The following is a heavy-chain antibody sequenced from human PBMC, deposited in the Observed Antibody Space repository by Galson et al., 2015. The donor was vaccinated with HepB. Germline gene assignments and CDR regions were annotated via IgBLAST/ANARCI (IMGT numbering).Heavy chain of an antibody. CDR2: ISSTSDIT. CDR1: TFLFNTYS. CDR3: VFLRSYDLKPLDY. Sequence: SLRLSCAASTFLFNTYSNDWVRPAPGKGLEWVSYISSTSDITYYADSVRGRFTNSRDNAKRTLNLQMNSLRAEDTGVYYCVFLRSYDLKPLDYWGQGTLVTVSS. D-gene: IGHD3-3*01. V-gene: IGHV3-48*04. J-gene: IGHJ4*02.